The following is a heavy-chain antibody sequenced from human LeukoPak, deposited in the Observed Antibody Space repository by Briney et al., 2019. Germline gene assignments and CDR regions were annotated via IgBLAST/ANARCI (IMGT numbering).Heavy chain of an antibody. Sequence: PSETLSLTCTVSGGSISSSSYYWGWIRQPPGKGLEWIGSIYYSGSTYYNPSLKSRVTISVDTSKNQFSLKLSSVTAADTAVYYCARLLSGYQYYFDYWGQGTPVTVSS. CDR1: GGSISSSSYY. CDR3: ARLLSGYQYYFDY. D-gene: IGHD2-2*01. J-gene: IGHJ4*02. V-gene: IGHV4-39*01. CDR2: IYYSGST.